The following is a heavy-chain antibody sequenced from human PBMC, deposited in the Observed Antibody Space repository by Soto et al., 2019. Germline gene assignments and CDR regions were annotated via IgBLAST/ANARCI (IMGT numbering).Heavy chain of an antibody. J-gene: IGHJ4*02. Sequence: EVQLLESGGGLVQPGGSLRLSCAASGFSFSNYVMSWVRQAPGKGLEWVSALSASGGSTYYADSVKGRFTISRDNSKNTLSLQMTSLRAEDTAVDYCAKDPGSYRTFDYWGKGTLVIVSA. CDR3: AKDPGSYRTFDY. V-gene: IGHV3-23*01. CDR2: LSASGGST. D-gene: IGHD3-16*02. CDR1: GFSFSNYV.